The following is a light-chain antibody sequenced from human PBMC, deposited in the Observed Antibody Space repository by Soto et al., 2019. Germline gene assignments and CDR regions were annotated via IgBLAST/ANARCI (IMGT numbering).Light chain of an antibody. J-gene: IGKJ1*01. Sequence: EMVLTQSPGTLSLSPGERATLSCRASQSVSSSYLAWYQQKPGQAPRLLIYGTSSRATAIPDRFSGSGSGTDFTLTISRLEPEDFAVYYCQQYGSSSWTFGHGTKVEIK. V-gene: IGKV3-20*01. CDR2: GTS. CDR3: QQYGSSSWT. CDR1: QSVSSSY.